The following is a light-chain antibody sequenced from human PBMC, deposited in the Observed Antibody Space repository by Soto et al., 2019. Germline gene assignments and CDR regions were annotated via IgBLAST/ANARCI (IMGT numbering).Light chain of an antibody. CDR3: QHFNSYTPLYT. CDR2: DAS. CDR1: QGISSA. Sequence: AIQLTQSPSSLSASVGDRVTITCRASQGISSALAWYQQKPGKAPKLLIYDASSLESGVLSRVSGGGSGTDFTLTISSLQPEDFATDYCQHFNSYTPLYTFGQGTKVEIK. J-gene: IGKJ2*01. V-gene: IGKV1-13*02.